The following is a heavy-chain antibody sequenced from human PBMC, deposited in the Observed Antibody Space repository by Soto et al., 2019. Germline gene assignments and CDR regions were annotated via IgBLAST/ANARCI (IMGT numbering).Heavy chain of an antibody. CDR3: ARVRFTVTTIACFDQ. Sequence: VQLQESGPGLVEPSGTLSLTCGVSGDSINSDDWWSWVRQPPGKGLEWIGEIHPGGNTNYNAALKSRVAISVDKSTRQFSLRLTSVTAADTAVYYCARVRFTVTTIACFDQWGQGTLATVSS. V-gene: IGHV4-4*02. D-gene: IGHD4-17*01. CDR2: IHPGGNT. J-gene: IGHJ4*02. CDR1: GDSINSDDW.